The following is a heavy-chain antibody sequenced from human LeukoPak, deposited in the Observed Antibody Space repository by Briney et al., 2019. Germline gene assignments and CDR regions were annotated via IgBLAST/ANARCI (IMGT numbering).Heavy chain of an antibody. Sequence: SETLSLTCAVYGGSFSGYYWSWIRQPPGKGLEWIGEINHSGSTNYNPSLKSRVTISVDTSKNQFSLKLSSVTAADTALYYRARGFQIQGFWLQGVMFDYWGQGTLVTVSS. CDR2: INHSGST. V-gene: IGHV4-34*01. J-gene: IGHJ4*02. CDR1: GGSFSGYY. D-gene: IGHD3-10*01. CDR3: ARGFQIQGFWLQGVMFDY.